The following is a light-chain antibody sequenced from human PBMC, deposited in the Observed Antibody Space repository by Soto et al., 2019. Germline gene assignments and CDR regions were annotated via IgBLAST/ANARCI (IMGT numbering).Light chain of an antibody. CDR1: QSVMSS. V-gene: IGKV3-15*01. J-gene: IGKJ2*01. CDR3: QQYNNWPYT. Sequence: EIVMTQSPATLSVSPGERATLSCRASQSVMSSLAWYQQKPGQAPRLLIYGASTRATGIPARFGGSGSGTEFTLTISSLQSEDFEVYYCQQYNNWPYTFGQGTKLEIK. CDR2: GAS.